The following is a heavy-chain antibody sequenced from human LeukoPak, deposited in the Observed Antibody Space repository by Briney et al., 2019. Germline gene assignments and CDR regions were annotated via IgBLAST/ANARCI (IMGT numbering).Heavy chain of an antibody. CDR3: ARSKYYFDY. V-gene: IGHV4-59*01. J-gene: IGHJ4*02. Sequence: PSETLSLTCTVSGGSISSYYWSWIRQAPGKGLEWIGNIYYSGSTNYNPSLKSRVTMSVDTSKKQFSLKLSSVTAADTAIYYCARSKYYFDYWGQGTLVTVSS. CDR1: GGSISSYY. D-gene: IGHD2/OR15-2a*01. CDR2: IYYSGST.